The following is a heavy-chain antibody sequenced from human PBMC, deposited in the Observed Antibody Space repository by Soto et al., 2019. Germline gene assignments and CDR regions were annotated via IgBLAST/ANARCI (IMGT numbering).Heavy chain of an antibody. J-gene: IGHJ6*02. CDR2: INSDGSST. CDR1: GFTFSSYW. Sequence: PGGSLRLSCAASGFTFSSYWMHWVRQAPGKGLVWVSRINSDGSSTSYADSVKGRFTISRDNAKNTLYLQMNSLRAEDTAVYYCARDEGEAYCGGDCYPSYYYYGMDVWGQGTTVNVSS. V-gene: IGHV3-74*01. CDR3: ARDEGEAYCGGDCYPSYYYYGMDV. D-gene: IGHD2-21*02.